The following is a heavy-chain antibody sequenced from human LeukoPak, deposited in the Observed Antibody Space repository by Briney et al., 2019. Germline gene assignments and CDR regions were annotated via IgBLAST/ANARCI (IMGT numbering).Heavy chain of an antibody. Sequence: GKSLRLSCAASGFTFDDYAMHWVRQAPGKGLEWVSGISWNSGSIGYADSVKGRLTISRDNAKNSLYLQMNSLRPEDTALYYCAKDRDSSSWYEGFLSLWGQGTLVTVSS. D-gene: IGHD6-13*01. CDR2: ISWNSGSI. V-gene: IGHV3-9*01. CDR1: GFTFDDYA. J-gene: IGHJ4*02. CDR3: AKDRDSSSWYEGFLSL.